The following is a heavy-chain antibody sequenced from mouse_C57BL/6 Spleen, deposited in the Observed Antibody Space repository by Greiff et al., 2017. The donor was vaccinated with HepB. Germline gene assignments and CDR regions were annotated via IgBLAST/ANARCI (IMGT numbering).Heavy chain of an antibody. CDR2: INPSNGGT. CDR3: ARDYYGSSYGYFDV. V-gene: IGHV1-53*01. CDR1: GYTFTSYW. J-gene: IGHJ1*03. Sequence: VQLQQSGTELVKPGASVKLSCKASGYTFTSYWMHWVKQRPGQGLEWIGNINPSNGGTNYNEKLKSKATLTVEKSSSTAYMQLSSLTSEDSAVYYCARDYYGSSYGYFDVWGTGTTVTVSS. D-gene: IGHD1-1*01.